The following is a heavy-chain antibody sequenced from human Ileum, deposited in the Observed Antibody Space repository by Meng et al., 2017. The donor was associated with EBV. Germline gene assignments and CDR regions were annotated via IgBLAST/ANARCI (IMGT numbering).Heavy chain of an antibody. Sequence: VMAGGGLCQLWWSLRLSCASSGSTVSSYWVHWVRQSPGKVLVWVSRINPDVSVINYADSVKGRFTISRDNAKNTVYLQMNNLRADETAVYYCAKDCFGDKDSWGQGTLVTVSS. CDR3: AKDCFGDKDS. CDR1: GSTVSSYW. D-gene: IGHD2-21*01. J-gene: IGHJ4*02. CDR2: INPDVSVI. V-gene: IGHV3-74*01.